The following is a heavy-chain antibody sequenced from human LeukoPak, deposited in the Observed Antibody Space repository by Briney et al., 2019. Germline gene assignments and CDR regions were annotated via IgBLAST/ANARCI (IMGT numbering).Heavy chain of an antibody. CDR2: INSDGSST. CDR1: GFTFGSYW. D-gene: IGHD3-3*02. Sequence: GGSLRLSCAASGFTFGSYWMHWVRQAPGKGLVWVSRINSDGSSTSYADSVKGRFTISRDNAKNTLSLQMNSLRAEDTAMYYCARDGILGSHDCWGQGTLVTVSS. J-gene: IGHJ4*02. CDR3: ARDGILGSHDC. V-gene: IGHV3-74*01.